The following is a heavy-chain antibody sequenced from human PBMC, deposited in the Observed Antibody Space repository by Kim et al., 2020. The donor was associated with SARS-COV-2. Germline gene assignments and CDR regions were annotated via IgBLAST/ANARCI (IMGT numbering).Heavy chain of an antibody. V-gene: IGHV1-2*02. CDR3: ARDFPTVTTIYDY. Sequence: YAKKVQGRVPMPRDTTISTAYMELSRLRSADTAVYYCARDFPTVTTIYDYWGQGTLVTVSS. J-gene: IGHJ4*02. D-gene: IGHD4-17*01.